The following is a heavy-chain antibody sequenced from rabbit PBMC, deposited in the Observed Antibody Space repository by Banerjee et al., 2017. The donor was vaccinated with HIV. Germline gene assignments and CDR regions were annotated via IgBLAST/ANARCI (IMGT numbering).Heavy chain of an antibody. J-gene: IGHJ6*01. Sequence: QSLEESGGDLVKPGASLTLTCTASGFSFSSSYWICWVRQAPGKGLEWIACIYAGSSDNTGYASWAKGRFTISKTSSTTVTLQMTSLTAADTATYFCARNSDGYYWDLWGPGTLVTVS. CDR1: GFSFSSSYW. D-gene: IGHD6-1*01. CDR2: IYAGSSDNT. V-gene: IGHV1S40*01. CDR3: ARNSDGYYWDL.